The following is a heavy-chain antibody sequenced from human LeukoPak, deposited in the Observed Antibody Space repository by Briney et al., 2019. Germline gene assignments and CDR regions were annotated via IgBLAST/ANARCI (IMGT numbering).Heavy chain of an antibody. CDR3: ARYSSGFLDS. CDR2: IWSDGSNK. CDR1: GFTFRSFG. Sequence: PGGSLRLSCAASGFTFRSFGMHWVRQAPGKGLEWVAVIWSDGSNKYYADSVKGRFTISRDNSKNTLYLQMNSLRAEDTAAYYCARYSSGFLDSWGQGTLVTVSS. V-gene: IGHV3-33*01. J-gene: IGHJ4*02. D-gene: IGHD6-19*01.